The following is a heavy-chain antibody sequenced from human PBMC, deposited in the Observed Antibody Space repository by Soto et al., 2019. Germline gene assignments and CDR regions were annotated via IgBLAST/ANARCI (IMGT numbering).Heavy chain of an antibody. CDR2: VGTHYGNT. CDR3: ARGVGVPVMDY. CDR1: GFNFTSYS. D-gene: IGHD2-15*01. J-gene: IGHJ4*02. V-gene: IGHV1-18*04. Sequence: QVQVVKPGGEVKKPGASVKVSSKPSGFNFTSYSISWVRQAPGQGLGGMGWVGTHYGNTKYAQKFEGRVSMTADTATNTAYMELRSLRSDDTAIYYCARGVGVPVMDYWGQGTLLTVSS.